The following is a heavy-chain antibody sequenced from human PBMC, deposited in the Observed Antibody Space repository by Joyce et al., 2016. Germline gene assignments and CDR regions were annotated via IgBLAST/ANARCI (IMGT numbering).Heavy chain of an antibody. D-gene: IGHD2-21*01. V-gene: IGHV3-33*01. J-gene: IGHJ3*02. CDR3: ARDLEVVIASNEGFDI. CDR2: IGYDGNNE. CDR1: GFTFNNYG. Sequence: QVQLVESGGGVVKPGRSLRLSCETFGFTFNNYGMHWVRQGQGKGLEWVAVIGYDGNNEYYADSVKGRFTISRDISKSTLYLQMNSLRVEDTAVYFCARDLEVVIASNEGFDIWGQGTLVTVSS.